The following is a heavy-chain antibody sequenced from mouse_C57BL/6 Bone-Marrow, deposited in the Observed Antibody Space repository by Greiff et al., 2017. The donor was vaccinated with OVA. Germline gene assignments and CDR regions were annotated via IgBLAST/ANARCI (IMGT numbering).Heavy chain of an antibody. V-gene: IGHV1-69*01. CDR2: IDPSDSYT. Sequence: QVQLQQPGAELVMPGASVKLSCKASGYTFTSYWMHWVKQRPGQGLEWIGEIDPSDSYTNYNQKFKGKSTLTVDKSSSTAYMQLSSLTSEDSAVYYCARCGYYYGRGFAYWGQGTLVTVSA. CDR3: ARCGYYYGRGFAY. CDR1: GYTFTSYW. D-gene: IGHD1-1*01. J-gene: IGHJ3*01.